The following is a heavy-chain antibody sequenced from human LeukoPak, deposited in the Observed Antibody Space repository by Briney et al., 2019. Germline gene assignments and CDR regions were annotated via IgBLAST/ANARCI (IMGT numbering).Heavy chain of an antibody. CDR1: GYTFTSYD. Sequence: GASVKVSCKASGYTFTSYDINRVRQATGQGLEWMGWMNPNSGNTGYAQKFQGRVTITRNTSISTAYMELSSLTSEDTAVYYCARTCSSTSCSDFDYWGQGTLVTVSS. D-gene: IGHD2-2*01. CDR3: ARTCSSTSCSDFDY. V-gene: IGHV1-8*03. CDR2: MNPNSGNT. J-gene: IGHJ4*02.